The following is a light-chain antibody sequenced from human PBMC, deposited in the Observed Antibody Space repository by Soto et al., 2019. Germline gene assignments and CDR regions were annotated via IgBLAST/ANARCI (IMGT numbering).Light chain of an antibody. CDR2: DAS. Sequence: EIVLTQSPATLSLSPGERATLSCRASQSVSSYLAWYQQKPGQAPRLLIYDASNRATGIPARFSGSGSGTDFTLTISSLVPEDFAVYYCHQRSNWPRTFGQGTKV. CDR1: QSVSSY. J-gene: IGKJ1*01. CDR3: HQRSNWPRT. V-gene: IGKV3-11*01.